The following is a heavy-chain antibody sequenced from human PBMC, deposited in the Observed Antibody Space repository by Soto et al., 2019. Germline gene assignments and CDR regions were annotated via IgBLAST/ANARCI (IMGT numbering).Heavy chain of an antibody. J-gene: IGHJ4*02. Sequence: QVQLVESGGGVVQPGRSLRLSCAASGFTFSSYGMHWVRQAPGKGLEWVAVISYDGSNKYYADSVKGRFTISRDNSKNTLYLQMNSLRAEDTAVYYCAKDPHYGDFLYYFDYWGQGTLVTVSS. CDR2: ISYDGSNK. CDR3: AKDPHYGDFLYYFDY. D-gene: IGHD4-17*01. CDR1: GFTFSSYG. V-gene: IGHV3-30*18.